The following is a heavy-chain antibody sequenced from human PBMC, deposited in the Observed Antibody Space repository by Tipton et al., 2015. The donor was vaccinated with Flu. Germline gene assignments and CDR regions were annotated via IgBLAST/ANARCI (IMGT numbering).Heavy chain of an antibody. CDR1: GDSISSDFY. Sequence: TLSLTCAVSGDSISSDFYWAWIRQPPGKGLEWIGYMYYSGSTKYNPSLKSRVTISIDTSKNQFSLKLTSVTAADTAVYYCARDLKWSSAYYNPFGYWGQGTLVTVSS. D-gene: IGHD3-22*01. CDR3: ARDLKWSSAYYNPFGY. J-gene: IGHJ4*02. CDR2: MYYSGST. V-gene: IGHV4-59*01.